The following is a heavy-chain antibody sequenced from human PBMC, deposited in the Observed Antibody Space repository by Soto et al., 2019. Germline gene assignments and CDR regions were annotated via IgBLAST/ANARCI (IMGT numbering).Heavy chain of an antibody. J-gene: IGHJ4*02. CDR3: ARDIAGPQDY. CDR2: IYPSDGRT. V-gene: IGHV1-46*01. CDR1: GYTFSNYY. Sequence: QVQLVQSGAEVQKPGASVKVSCKASGYTFSNYYMHWVRQAPGQGLEWMGIIYPSDGRTIYAQKFQGRVTMTRDTSTSTVYMELNSLRSEDAAVYYCARDIAGPQDYWGQGNLVTVSS. D-gene: IGHD2-15*01.